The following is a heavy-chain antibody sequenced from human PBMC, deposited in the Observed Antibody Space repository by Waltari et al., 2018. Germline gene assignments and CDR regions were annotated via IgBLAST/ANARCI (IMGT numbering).Heavy chain of an antibody. J-gene: IGHJ6*02. V-gene: IGHV1-46*01. CDR1: EYTFPSSY. CDR2: INPSGGST. D-gene: IGHD2-21*01. Sequence: QVQLVQSGAEVKKPGASVKISCQTSEYTFPSSYLHWVRQAPGQGLEWMGIINPSGGSTIYAQKFQGRVTMTRDTSTSTVYMELSSLRSEDTAVYYCARDTGALWMDVWGQGTTVTVSS. CDR3: ARDTGALWMDV.